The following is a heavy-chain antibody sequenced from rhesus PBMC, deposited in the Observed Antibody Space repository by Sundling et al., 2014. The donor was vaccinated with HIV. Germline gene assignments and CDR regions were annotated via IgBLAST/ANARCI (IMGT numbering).Heavy chain of an antibody. V-gene: IGHV3-103*01. CDR2: INSNGGST. CDR3: AKDSWNGYWDY. CDR1: GFTFSTYG. D-gene: IGHD1-14*01. J-gene: IGHJ4*01. Sequence: EVQLVETGGGLVQPGGSLKLSCAASGFTFSTYGMSWVRQAPGKGLEWVSLINSNGGSTQYSDSVKGRFTISRDNSKNTFSLQMNSLKPEDTAVYYCAKDSWNGYWDYWGQGVLVTVSS.